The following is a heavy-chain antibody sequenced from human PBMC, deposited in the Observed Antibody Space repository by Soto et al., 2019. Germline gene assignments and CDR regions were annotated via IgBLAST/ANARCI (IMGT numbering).Heavy chain of an antibody. CDR1: GGSFSGYY. V-gene: IGHV4-34*01. J-gene: IGHJ4*02. D-gene: IGHD6-19*01. CDR2: INHSGST. Sequence: SETLSLTCAVYGGSFSGYYWSWIRQPPGKGLEWIGEINHSGSTNYNPSLKSRVTISVDTSKNQFSLKLSSVTAADTAVYYCARSSGLAYWGQGTLVTVSS. CDR3: ARSSGLAY.